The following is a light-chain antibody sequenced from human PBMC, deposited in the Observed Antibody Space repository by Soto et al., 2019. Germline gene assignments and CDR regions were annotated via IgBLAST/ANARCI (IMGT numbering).Light chain of an antibody. J-gene: IGLJ1*01. CDR3: SSYTHSSTDV. CDR1: SSDIGGHNY. V-gene: IGLV2-14*03. Sequence: QSALTQPASVSGSPGQAITISCTGTSSDIGGHNYVSWYQPHPGKPPNLMIFDVNNRPSGISNRFSSSKSGNTASLTISGVQADEEADYYCSSYTHSSTDVFGTGTKLTVL. CDR2: DVN.